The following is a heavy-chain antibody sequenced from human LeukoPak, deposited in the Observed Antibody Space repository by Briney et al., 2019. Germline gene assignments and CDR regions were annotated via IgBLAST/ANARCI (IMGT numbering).Heavy chain of an antibody. CDR1: GGAFSSYA. V-gene: IGHV1-69*13. CDR2: IIPIFGTV. Sequence: GASVKVSCKASGGAFSSYAISWVRQAPGQGLEWMGGIIPIFGTVNYAQKFQGRVTITADESTSTAYMELSSLRSEDTAVYYYATVEMATPHYFDYWGQGTLVTVSS. CDR3: ATVEMATPHYFDY. J-gene: IGHJ4*02. D-gene: IGHD5-24*01.